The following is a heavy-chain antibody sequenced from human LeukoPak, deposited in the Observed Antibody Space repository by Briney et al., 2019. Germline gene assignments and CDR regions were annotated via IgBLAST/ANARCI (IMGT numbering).Heavy chain of an antibody. CDR2: IRSKANGHAT. J-gene: IGHJ4*02. CDR1: GFTSSGSA. D-gene: IGHD3-3*01. V-gene: IGHV3-73*01. CDR3: TRRDDFWSGSSDF. Sequence: QPGGSLRLSCEVSGFTSSGSAVHWVRQASGKGLEWVGRIRSKANGHATAYAASVKGRFIISRDDSKNTAYLQMNSLKIEDSAVYYCTRRDDFWSGSSDFWGQGTLVTVSS.